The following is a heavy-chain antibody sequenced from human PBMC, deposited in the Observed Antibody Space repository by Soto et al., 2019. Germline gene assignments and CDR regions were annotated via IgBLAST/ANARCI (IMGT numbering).Heavy chain of an antibody. J-gene: IGHJ5*02. D-gene: IGHD2-15*01. CDR2: IYYSGST. V-gene: IGHV4-59*01. Sequence: ETLSLTCTVSGGSISSYYWSWIRQPPGKGLEWIGYIYYSGSTNYNPSLKSRVTISVDTSKNQFSLKLSSVTAADTAVYYCARDARERGGHNWFDPWGQGTLVTVSS. CDR1: GGSISSYY. CDR3: ARDARERGGHNWFDP.